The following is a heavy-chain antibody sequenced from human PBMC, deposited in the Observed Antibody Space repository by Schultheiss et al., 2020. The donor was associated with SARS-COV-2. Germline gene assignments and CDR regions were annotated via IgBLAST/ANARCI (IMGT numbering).Heavy chain of an antibody. CDR2: ISGSGGST. J-gene: IGHJ4*02. CDR1: GFTFSDYY. Sequence: GGSLRLSCAASGFTFSDYYMSWIRQAPGKGLEWVSAISGSGGSTYYADSVKGRFTISRDNAKNSLYLQMNSLRAEDTAVYYCARGAYSSGWYDVAPCFDYWGQGTLVTVSS. D-gene: IGHD6-19*01. V-gene: IGHV3-11*04. CDR3: ARGAYSSGWYDVAPCFDY.